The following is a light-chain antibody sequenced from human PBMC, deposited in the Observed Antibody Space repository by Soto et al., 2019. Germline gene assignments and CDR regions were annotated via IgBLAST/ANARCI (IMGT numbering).Light chain of an antibody. J-gene: IGKJ4*01. CDR3: QQYGSSPGFT. Sequence: EIVLTQSPGTLSSSPGERATLSCRASQSFHTNYLAWYQQRPGQAPRLLIYGASNRASGIPERFSGSGSGTDFTLTINRLEPEDSAVYFCQQYGSSPGFTFGGGTKIEIK. V-gene: IGKV3-20*01. CDR1: QSFHTNY. CDR2: GAS.